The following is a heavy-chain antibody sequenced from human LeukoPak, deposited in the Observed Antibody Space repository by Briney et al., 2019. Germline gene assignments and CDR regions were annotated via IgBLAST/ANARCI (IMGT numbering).Heavy chain of an antibody. CDR2: IYHNGVT. J-gene: IGHJ4*02. Sequence: SETLSLTCTVSGDSISTSSDYWGWIRQPPGKGLEWIASIYHNGVTSYNPSLNSRTTISVDTSKNPFSLKLNSVTAADTAVFYCVRQGTYTYNSNTFDYWGQGTLVTVSS. CDR3: VRQGTYTYNSNTFDY. D-gene: IGHD2/OR15-2a*01. V-gene: IGHV4-39*01. CDR1: GDSISTSSDY.